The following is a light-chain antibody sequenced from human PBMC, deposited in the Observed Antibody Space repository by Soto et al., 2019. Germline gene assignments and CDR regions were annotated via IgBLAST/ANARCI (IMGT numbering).Light chain of an antibody. J-gene: IGKJ3*01. CDR2: DAS. CDR1: QSISSN. Sequence: EIVMAQSPATLSVSPGERATLSCRASQSISSNLAWYQQKPGQAPRLLIYDASTRATGIPARFSGSGSGTDFTLTISSLQSEDFAIYYCQQYNDWPPRFTFGPGTKVEIK. V-gene: IGKV3-15*01. CDR3: QQYNDWPPRFT.